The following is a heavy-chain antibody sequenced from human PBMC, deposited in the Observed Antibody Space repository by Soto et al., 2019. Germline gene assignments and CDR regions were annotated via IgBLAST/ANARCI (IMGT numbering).Heavy chain of an antibody. Sequence: QVQLVQSGAEVKKPGSSVKVSCKASGGTFSSYAISWVRQAPGQGLEWMGGIIPIFGTANYAQKFQGRVTITADKSTSTAYMELSSLRSEDTAVYYWGALGITGTTPRHYYYYGMDVWGQGTTFTVSS. D-gene: IGHD1-20*01. CDR2: IIPIFGTA. V-gene: IGHV1-69*06. CDR3: GALGITGTTPRHYYYYGMDV. J-gene: IGHJ6*02. CDR1: GGTFSSYA.